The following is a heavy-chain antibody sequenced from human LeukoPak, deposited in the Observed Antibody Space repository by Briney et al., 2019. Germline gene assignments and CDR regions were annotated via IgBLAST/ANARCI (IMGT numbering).Heavy chain of an antibody. V-gene: IGHV3-48*02. CDR3: ARDQAQYSSGWYRGGYFDY. Sequence: PGRSLRLSCAASGFTFSSYSMNWVRQAPGKGLEWVSYISSSSSTIYYADSVKGRFTISRDNAKNSLYLQMNSLRDEDTAVYYCARDQAQYSSGWYRGGYFDYWGQGTLVTVSS. D-gene: IGHD6-19*01. CDR1: GFTFSSYS. J-gene: IGHJ4*02. CDR2: ISSSSSTI.